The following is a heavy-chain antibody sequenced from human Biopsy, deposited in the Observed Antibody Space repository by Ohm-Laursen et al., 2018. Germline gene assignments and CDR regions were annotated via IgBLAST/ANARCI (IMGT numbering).Heavy chain of an antibody. CDR2: IYYNGDT. Sequence: SDTLSLTCTVSGGSISSDYWSWIRQPPGKGLDWIGSIYYNGDTYCNPPLKSRVTIAVDTSKNLFSLKLSSVTAADTAVYYCARLDYDSSGSYYYFHSWGQGTLVTVSS. V-gene: IGHV4-59*05. CDR1: GGSISSDY. D-gene: IGHD3-22*01. J-gene: IGHJ4*02. CDR3: ARLDYDSSGSYYYFHS.